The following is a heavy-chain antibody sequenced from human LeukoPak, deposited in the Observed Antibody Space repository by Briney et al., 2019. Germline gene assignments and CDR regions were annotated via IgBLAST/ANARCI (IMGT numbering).Heavy chain of an antibody. CDR3: ARGFQWELLPDC. V-gene: IGHV3-48*03. J-gene: IGHJ4*02. D-gene: IGHD1-26*01. Sequence: GGSLRLSCAASGFTFSSYEMNWVRQAPGKGLEWVSYISSSGSTIYYADSVKGRFTISRDNAKNSLYLQMNSLRAEDTAVYYCARGFQWELLPDCWGQGTLVTVSS. CDR1: GFTFSSYE. CDR2: ISSSGSTI.